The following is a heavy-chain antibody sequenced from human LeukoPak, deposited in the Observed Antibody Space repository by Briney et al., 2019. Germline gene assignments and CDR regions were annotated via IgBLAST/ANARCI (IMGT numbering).Heavy chain of an antibody. CDR1: GFTFSSYS. V-gene: IGHV3-21*01. CDR2: ISSSSSYI. Sequence: GGSLRLSCAASGFTFSSYSMNWVRQAPGKGLEWVSSISSSSSYIYYADSVKGRFTISRDNAKNSLYLQVNSLRAEDTAVYYCARDYSGSPTHFDYWGQGTLATVSS. J-gene: IGHJ4*02. CDR3: ARDYSGSPTHFDY. D-gene: IGHD1-26*01.